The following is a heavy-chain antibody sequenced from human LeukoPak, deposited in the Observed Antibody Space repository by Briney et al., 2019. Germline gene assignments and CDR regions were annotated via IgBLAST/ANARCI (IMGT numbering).Heavy chain of an antibody. V-gene: IGHV4-30-4*01. CDR2: IYDSGSI. CDR3: ARRYCSTISCLPYDY. D-gene: IGHD2-2*01. CDR1: GGSISSGDFH. Sequence: MPSETLSLTCTVSGGSISSGDFHWSWIRQPPGKCLEWIGSIYDSGSIYYNPSLKSRVTISEDTSKNQFSLKLSSVTAADTAVYYCARRYCSTISCLPYDYWGQGTLVTVSS. J-gene: IGHJ4*02.